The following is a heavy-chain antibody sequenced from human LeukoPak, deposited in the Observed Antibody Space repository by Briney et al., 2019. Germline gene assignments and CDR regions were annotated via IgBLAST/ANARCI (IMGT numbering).Heavy chain of an antibody. Sequence: PGGSLRLSCAASGFTFNSYGMHWVRQAPGKGLEWVAFIRYDGSNKYYADSVKGRFTISRDNSKNTLYLQMNSLRAEDTAVYYCAKALNYYDSRPIDYWGQGTLVTVSS. V-gene: IGHV3-30*02. CDR2: IRYDGSNK. CDR3: AKALNYYDSRPIDY. J-gene: IGHJ4*02. CDR1: GFTFNSYG. D-gene: IGHD3-22*01.